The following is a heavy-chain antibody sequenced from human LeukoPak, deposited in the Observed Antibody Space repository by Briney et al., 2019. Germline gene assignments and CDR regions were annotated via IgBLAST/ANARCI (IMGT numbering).Heavy chain of an antibody. CDR1: GGSFSIYY. D-gene: IGHD3-22*01. Sequence: SETLSLTCTVSGGSFSIYYWGWIRQPPGKGLEWIGNIYYGENTYYNPSLKSRVTISIDTSKNQFYLKLSSLTAADTAVYYCARRDDSSGYHKIFDYWGPGTLVTVSS. CDR3: ARRDDSSGYHKIFDY. J-gene: IGHJ4*02. CDR2: IYYGENT. V-gene: IGHV4-39*01.